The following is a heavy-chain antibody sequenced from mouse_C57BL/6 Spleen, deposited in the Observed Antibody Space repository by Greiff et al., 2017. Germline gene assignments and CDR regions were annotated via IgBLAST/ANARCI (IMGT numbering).Heavy chain of an antibody. Sequence: VQLQQSGPELVKPGASVKIPCKASGYTFTDYNMDWVQQSHGKSLEWIGDINPNNGGTIYNQKFKGKATLTVDKSSSTAYMELRSLTSEDTAVYYCARRTLPFFYAMDYWGQGTSVTVSS. CDR3: ARRTLPFFYAMDY. D-gene: IGHD2-10*01. J-gene: IGHJ4*01. CDR2: INPNNGGT. CDR1: GYTFTDYN. V-gene: IGHV1-18*01.